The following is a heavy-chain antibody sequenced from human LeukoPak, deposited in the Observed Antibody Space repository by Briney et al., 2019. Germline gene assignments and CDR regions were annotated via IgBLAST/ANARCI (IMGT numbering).Heavy chain of an antibody. V-gene: IGHV1-18*01. Sequence: ASVMVSCKASGYTFSNYGINWVRQAPGQGLEWMGWISAYNGNTNYAQKLQGRVTMTTDTSTSTAYMELRSLRSDDTAVYYCARVPSIVVVTGIDSWFDPWGQGTLVTVSS. CDR2: ISAYNGNT. CDR3: ARVPSIVVVTGIDSWFDP. CDR1: GYTFSNYG. J-gene: IGHJ5*02. D-gene: IGHD2-21*02.